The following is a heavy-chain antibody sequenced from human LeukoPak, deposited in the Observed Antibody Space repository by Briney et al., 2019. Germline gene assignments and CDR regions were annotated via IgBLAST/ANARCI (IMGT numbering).Heavy chain of an antibody. V-gene: IGHV3-20*04. CDR1: GFTFSDYY. J-gene: IGHJ4*02. Sequence: GGSLRLSCAASGFTFSDYYKSWVRQAPGKGLEWVSGINWNGGSTGYADSVKGRFTISRDNAKNSLYLQMNSLRAEDTALYYCARDITIAARPPFDYWGQGTLVTVSS. D-gene: IGHD6-6*01. CDR3: ARDITIAARPPFDY. CDR2: INWNGGST.